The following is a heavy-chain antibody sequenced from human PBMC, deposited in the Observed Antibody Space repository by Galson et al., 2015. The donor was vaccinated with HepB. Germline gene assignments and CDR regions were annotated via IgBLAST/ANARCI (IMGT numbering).Heavy chain of an antibody. Sequence: SLRLSCAASGFTFRSYGMHWVRQSPGTGLEWVATISYDGSNKYYADSVKGRFTISRDNSKKTLYLDMHNLRVEDAALYYCVKVYSAYDQRDHWGQGTLVTVSS. J-gene: IGHJ4*02. CDR3: VKVYSAYDQRDH. D-gene: IGHD5-12*01. CDR1: GFTFRSYG. V-gene: IGHV3-30*18. CDR2: ISYDGSNK.